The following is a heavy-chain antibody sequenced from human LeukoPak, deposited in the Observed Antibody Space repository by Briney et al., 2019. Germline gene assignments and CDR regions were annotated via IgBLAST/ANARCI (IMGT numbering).Heavy chain of an antibody. D-gene: IGHD3-10*01. V-gene: IGHV3-23*01. J-gene: IGHJ4*02. CDR3: AKDRGGYYGSGSYLDY. CDR1: GFTFSSYA. CDR2: ISGSGGST. Sequence: PGGSLRLSCAASGFTFSSYAMSWVRQAPGKGLEWVSAISGSGGSTYYADSVKGRFTISRDNSKNTLYLQMNSLRAEDTAVYYCAKDRGGYYGSGSYLDYWGQGTLVTVSS.